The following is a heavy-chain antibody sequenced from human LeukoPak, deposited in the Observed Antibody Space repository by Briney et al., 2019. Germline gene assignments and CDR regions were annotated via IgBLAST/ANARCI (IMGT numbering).Heavy chain of an antibody. Sequence: SETLSLTCSVSGASMTAAYWAWIRQPPGKGLEYIGYIFHTGITKSSPSLTGRATLSLDTSKNQFSLRLTSVTAADTAVYYCARCDYDFWSGLYYFDYWGQGTLVTVSS. V-gene: IGHV4-59*01. CDR1: GASMTAAY. J-gene: IGHJ4*02. CDR2: IFHTGIT. CDR3: ARCDYDFWSGLYYFDY. D-gene: IGHD3-3*01.